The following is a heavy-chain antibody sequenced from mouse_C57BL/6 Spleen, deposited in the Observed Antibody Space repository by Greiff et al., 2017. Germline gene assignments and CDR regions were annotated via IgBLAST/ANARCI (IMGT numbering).Heavy chain of an antibody. J-gene: IGHJ4*01. V-gene: IGHV1-55*01. CDR3: ARGGLRPYYYAMDY. Sequence: QVQLQQPGAELVKPGASVKMSCKASGYTFTSYWITWVKQRPGQGLEWIGDIYPGSGSTNYNEKFKSKATLTVDTSSSTAYMQHSSLTSEDSAVYYCARGGLRPYYYAMDYWGQGTSVTVSS. CDR2: IYPGSGST. CDR1: GYTFTSYW. D-gene: IGHD2-4*01.